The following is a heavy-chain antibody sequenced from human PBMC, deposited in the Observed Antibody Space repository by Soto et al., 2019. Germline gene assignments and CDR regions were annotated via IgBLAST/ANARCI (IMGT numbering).Heavy chain of an antibody. D-gene: IGHD6-13*01. CDR3: ASSPHSSSWYYA. J-gene: IGHJ5*02. Sequence: ASVKVSCKASGGTFSSYTISWVRQAPGQGLEWMGRIIPILGIANYAQKFQGRVTITADKSTSTAYMELSSLRSEDTAVYYCASSPHSSSWYYAWGQGTLVTVSS. CDR1: GGTFSSYT. V-gene: IGHV1-69*02. CDR2: IIPILGIA.